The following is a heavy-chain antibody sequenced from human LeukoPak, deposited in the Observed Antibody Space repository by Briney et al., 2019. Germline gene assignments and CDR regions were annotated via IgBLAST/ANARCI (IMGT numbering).Heavy chain of an antibody. D-gene: IGHD3-3*02. Sequence: GGSLRLSCAASGFTFSSYEMNWVRQAPGKGLEGVSYMSSSGSTIYYADSVKGRFTISRDNAKNSLYLQMNSLRAEDTAVYYCAKAPLSGYWGQGTLVTVSS. CDR3: AKAPLSGY. CDR1: GFTFSSYE. J-gene: IGHJ4*02. V-gene: IGHV3-48*03. CDR2: MSSSGSTI.